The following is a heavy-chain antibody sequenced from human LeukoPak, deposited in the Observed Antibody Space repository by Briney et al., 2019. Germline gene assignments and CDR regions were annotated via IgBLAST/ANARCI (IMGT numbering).Heavy chain of an antibody. V-gene: IGHV3-64D*06. CDR2: IATNGGSI. Sequence: PGGSLRLSCAASGFTFSSYWMHWVRQAPGKGLEYVSSIATNGGSIVYADSVRGRFTISRDNSKNALYLQMSSLRAEDTAVYFCVKASEYYDYWGQGTLVTVSS. J-gene: IGHJ4*02. CDR1: GFTFSSYW. CDR3: VKASEYYDY. D-gene: IGHD3-10*01.